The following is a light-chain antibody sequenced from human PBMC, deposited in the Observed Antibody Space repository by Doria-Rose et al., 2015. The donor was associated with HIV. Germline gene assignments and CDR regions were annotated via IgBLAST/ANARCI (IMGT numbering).Light chain of an antibody. J-gene: IGKJ1*01. CDR1: QNINRF. CDR3: QQSFSTPRT. V-gene: IGKV1-39*01. Sequence: DIRMTQSPSSLSASVGDRVTITCRASQNINRFLNWYQQKPGKVPKVLIYAASSLQSGVPSRFSGSGSGTDFTLTISSLQPEDFVTYYCQQSFSTPRTFGQGTKVEIK. CDR2: AAS.